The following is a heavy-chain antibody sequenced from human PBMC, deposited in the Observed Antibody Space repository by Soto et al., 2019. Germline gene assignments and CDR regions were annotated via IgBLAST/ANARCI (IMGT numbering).Heavy chain of an antibody. CDR1: GYRFTSYW. CDR2: IHPGDSDI. J-gene: IGHJ5*02. D-gene: IGHD3-10*01. CDR3: VRLVGNSLIREVSNWFDP. V-gene: IGHV5-51*01. Sequence: PGESLKISCKASGYRFTSYWIGWVRQMPGKGLEWMGIIHPGDSDINYSPSFQGQVTISVDKSISTTYLHWSSLRASDTAMYYCVRLVGNSLIREVSNWFDPWGQGTLVTVSS.